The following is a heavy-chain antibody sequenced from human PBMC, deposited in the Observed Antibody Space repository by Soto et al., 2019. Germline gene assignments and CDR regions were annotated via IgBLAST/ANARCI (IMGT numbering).Heavy chain of an antibody. V-gene: IGHV5-10-1*01. Sequence: PXECLKISFKGSGDSFTSYWISWVRQMPGKGLEWMGRIDPSDSYTNYSPSFQGHVTISADKSISTAYLQWSSLKASDTAMYYCASPTQGGMDVWGQGTTVTVSS. CDR1: GDSFTSYW. J-gene: IGHJ6*02. CDR2: IDPSDSYT. CDR3: ASPTQGGMDV.